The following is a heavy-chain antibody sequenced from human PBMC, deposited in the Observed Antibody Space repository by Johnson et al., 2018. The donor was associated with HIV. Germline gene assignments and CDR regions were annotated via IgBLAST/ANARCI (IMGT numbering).Heavy chain of an antibody. D-gene: IGHD4-17*01. Sequence: VQLVESGGGVVRPGGSLRPSSAASGFTFDDYGMSWVRQAPGKGLAWVSVIYSGGSTYYADSVKGRFTISRDSSKNTLYLQMNSLRAEDTAVYYCARDVTKDAFDIWGQGTMVTVSS. V-gene: IGHV3-66*01. CDR3: ARDVTKDAFDI. J-gene: IGHJ3*02. CDR1: GFTFDDYG. CDR2: IYSGGST.